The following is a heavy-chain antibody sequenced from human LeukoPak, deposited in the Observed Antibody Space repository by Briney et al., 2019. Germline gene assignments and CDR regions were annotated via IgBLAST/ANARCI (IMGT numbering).Heavy chain of an antibody. V-gene: IGHV7-4-1*02. Sequence: ASVKVSCKASVYTFTSYAMKWVRQAPGQGLEWMGWINTNTGNPTYAQGFTGRFVFSLDTSVSTAYLQISSLKAEDTAVYYCARALLPRISGYDEYEWDYWGQGTLVTVSS. CDR3: ARALLPRISGYDEYEWDY. CDR1: VYTFTSYA. CDR2: INTNTGNP. J-gene: IGHJ4*02. D-gene: IGHD5-12*01.